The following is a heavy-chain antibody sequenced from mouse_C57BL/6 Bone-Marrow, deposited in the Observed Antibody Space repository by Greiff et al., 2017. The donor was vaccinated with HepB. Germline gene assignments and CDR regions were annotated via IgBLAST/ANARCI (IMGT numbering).Heavy chain of an antibody. V-gene: IGHV1-59*01. CDR3: ARRMYDYDWVAD. CDR2: IDPSDSYT. Sequence: VQLPQPGAELVRPGTSVKLSCKASGYTFTSYWLHWVKQRPGQGLEWIGVIDPSDSYTNYNQKFKGKATLTVDTSSSTAYMQLSSLTSEDSAVYYCARRMYDYDWVADWGKGTLVTVAA. J-gene: IGHJ3*01. D-gene: IGHD2-4*01. CDR1: GYTFTSYW.